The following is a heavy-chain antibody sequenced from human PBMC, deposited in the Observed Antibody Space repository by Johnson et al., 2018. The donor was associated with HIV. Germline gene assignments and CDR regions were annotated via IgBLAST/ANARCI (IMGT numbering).Heavy chain of an antibody. J-gene: IGHJ3*02. CDR3: ARECQYYYDTDGCTYDAFDI. Sequence: VQLMESGGVVVQPGGSLRLSCAASGFTFDDYAMHWVRQAPGKGLELVSAIGTAGDTYYPGSVKGRFTISRENAKNSLYLQMNSLRAGDTAVYYCARECQYYYDTDGCTYDAFDIWGQGTMVTVSS. CDR2: IGTAGDT. CDR1: GFTFDDYA. V-gene: IGHV3-13*01. D-gene: IGHD3-22*01.